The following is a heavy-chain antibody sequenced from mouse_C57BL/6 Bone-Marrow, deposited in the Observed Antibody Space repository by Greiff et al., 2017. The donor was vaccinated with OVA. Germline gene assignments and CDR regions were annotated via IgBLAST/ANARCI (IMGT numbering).Heavy chain of an antibody. J-gene: IGHJ2*01. D-gene: IGHD2-1*01. V-gene: IGHV14-4*01. CDR3: TSYGNFDY. CDR1: GFNIKDDY. Sequence: EVKLLESGAELVRPGASVKLSCTASGFNIKDDYMHWVKQRPEQGLEWIGWIDPENGDTEYASKFQGKATITADTSSNTAYLQLSSLTSEDTAVYYCTSYGNFDYWGQGTILTVSS. CDR2: IDPENGDT.